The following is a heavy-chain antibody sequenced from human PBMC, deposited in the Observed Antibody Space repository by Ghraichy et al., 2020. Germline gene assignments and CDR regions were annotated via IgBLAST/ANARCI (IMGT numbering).Heavy chain of an antibody. J-gene: IGHJ6*02. Sequence: GGSLRLSCAASGFTFSSYGMHWVRQAPGKGLEWVAVIWYDGSNKYYADSVKGRFTISRDNSKNTLYLQMNSLRAEDTAVYYCAKERVITMVRGVIIYYGMDVWGRGTKVTVSS. V-gene: IGHV3-33*06. CDR3: AKERVITMVRGVIIYYGMDV. CDR1: GFTFSSYG. CDR2: IWYDGSNK. D-gene: IGHD3-10*01.